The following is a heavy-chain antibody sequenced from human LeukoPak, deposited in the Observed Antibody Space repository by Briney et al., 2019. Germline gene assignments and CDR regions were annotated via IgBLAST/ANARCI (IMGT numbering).Heavy chain of an antibody. J-gene: IGHJ4*02. CDR1: GVSFSSYS. D-gene: IGHD3-22*01. Sequence: GGSLRLSCAASGVSFSSYSMNWVRQAPGKGLEWVSSISSTSNYIFYADSVKGRFTISRDNAKNSLYLQMNRLRAEDTAVFYCARVYYYDSRPSFDYWGQGALVTVSS. CDR2: ISSTSNYI. CDR3: ARVYYYDSRPSFDY. V-gene: IGHV3-21*01.